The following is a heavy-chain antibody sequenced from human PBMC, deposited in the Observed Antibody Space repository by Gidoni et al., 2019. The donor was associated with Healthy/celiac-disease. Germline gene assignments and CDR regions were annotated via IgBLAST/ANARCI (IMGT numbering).Heavy chain of an antibody. CDR2: IVVGSGNT. Sequence: QMQLVQSGPEVKTPGPSVKVSCTASGFTFTSSAVQWVRQARGQRLEWIGWIVVGSGNTNYAQKFQERVTITRDMSTSTAYMELSSLRSEDTAVYYCAADTPRGYSYGFTSVYWGQGTLVTVSS. CDR3: AADTPRGYSYGFTSVY. V-gene: IGHV1-58*01. CDR1: GFTFTSSA. J-gene: IGHJ4*02. D-gene: IGHD5-18*01.